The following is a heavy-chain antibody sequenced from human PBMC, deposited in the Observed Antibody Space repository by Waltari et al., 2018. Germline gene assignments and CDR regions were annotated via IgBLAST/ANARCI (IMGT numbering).Heavy chain of an antibody. Sequence: EVQLVQSGAEVKKPGATVKISCKASGYTFPDYYMHWVQQAPGKGLEWMGRVDPEDGETIYAEKFQGRVTITADTSTDTAYMELSSPRSEDTAVYYCATHQGYSSSWYYFDYWGQGTLVTVSS. CDR2: VDPEDGET. D-gene: IGHD6-13*01. J-gene: IGHJ4*02. CDR1: GYTFPDYY. CDR3: ATHQGYSSSWYYFDY. V-gene: IGHV1-69-2*01.